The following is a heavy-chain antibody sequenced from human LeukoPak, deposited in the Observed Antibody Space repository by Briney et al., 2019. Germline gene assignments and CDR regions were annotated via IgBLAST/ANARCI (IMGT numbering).Heavy chain of an antibody. D-gene: IGHD7-27*01. V-gene: IGHV3-13*01. CDR2: IGTAFDT. Sequence: GGSLRLSCAASGFTFSSYDMHWVRQPTGKRLEWVSAIGTAFDTSYADSVKGRFTISRENAKNSLYLQMNSLRAGDPAVYYCARRNWGSGGGFDIWGQGTMVTVSS. J-gene: IGHJ3*02. CDR1: GFTFSSYD. CDR3: ARRNWGSGGGFDI.